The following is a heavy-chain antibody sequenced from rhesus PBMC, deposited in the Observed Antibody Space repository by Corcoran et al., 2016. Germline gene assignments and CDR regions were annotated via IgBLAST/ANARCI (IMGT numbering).Heavy chain of an antibody. Sequence: QVQLQESGPGLVKPSETLSLTCTVSGASISSNWLTWLRQPPGKGLEWIGDIDGNSGRTNYNPSLKSRVTISKDASKNHFSLKLSSVTAADTAVYYCAREKDDYWGQGVLVTVSS. V-gene: IGHV4-80*01. CDR1: GASISSNW. CDR2: IDGNSGRT. CDR3: AREKDDY. J-gene: IGHJ4*01.